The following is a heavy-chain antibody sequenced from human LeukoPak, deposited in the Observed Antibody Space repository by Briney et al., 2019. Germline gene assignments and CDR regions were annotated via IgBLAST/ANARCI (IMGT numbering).Heavy chain of an antibody. Sequence: GGSLRLSCAVSGFTVSDYSMSWVRQAPGKGLEWVSAISGSGSYTDYADSVKGRFTISRDNSKNTLYLQMNSLRAEDTAVYYCAKDGYSGYEHAYYYYYMDVWGKGTTVTISS. CDR1: GFTVSDYS. CDR2: ISGSGSYT. J-gene: IGHJ6*03. CDR3: AKDGYSGYEHAYYYYYMDV. V-gene: IGHV3-23*01. D-gene: IGHD5-12*01.